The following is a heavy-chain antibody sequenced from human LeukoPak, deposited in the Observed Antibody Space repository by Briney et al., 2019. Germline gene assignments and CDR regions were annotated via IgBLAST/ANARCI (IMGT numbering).Heavy chain of an antibody. CDR1: GYNFATSW. CDR2: IYPGDSDT. CDR3: ARQQLWLRANYYGMDV. Sequence: GESLKISCKSSGYNFATSWIGWVRQMSGKGLEWMGIIYPGDSDTRYSPSFQGQVTISADKSISTAYLQWSSLKASDTAMYYCARQQLWLRANYYGMDVWGQGTTVTVSS. J-gene: IGHJ6*02. D-gene: IGHD5-18*01. V-gene: IGHV5-51*01.